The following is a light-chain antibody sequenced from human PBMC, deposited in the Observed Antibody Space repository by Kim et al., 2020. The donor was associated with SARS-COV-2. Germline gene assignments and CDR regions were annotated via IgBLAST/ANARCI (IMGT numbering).Light chain of an antibody. Sequence: PVQSIPISYTGTRSYVGNYNLVSWYQQHPGKAPKLMIYEVTKRPSGVSNRFSGSKSGNTASLTISGLQAEDEADYYCCSYAGSRNVFGGGTQLTVL. CDR1: RSYVGNYNL. CDR2: EVT. V-gene: IGLV2-23*02. J-gene: IGLJ7*01. CDR3: CSYAGSRNV.